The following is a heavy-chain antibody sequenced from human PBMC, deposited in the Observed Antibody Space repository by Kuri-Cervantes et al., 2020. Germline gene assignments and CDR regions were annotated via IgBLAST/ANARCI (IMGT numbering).Heavy chain of an antibody. Sequence: SETLSLTCAVYGRSFSGYYWNWIRQPPGKGLEWIGEINHSRSTNYNSSLKSRVTISVDTSKNQFSLKLSSVTAADTAVYYCARGVGKRKLKEYYFDYWGQGTLVTVSS. D-gene: IGHD4-23*01. V-gene: IGHV4-34*01. CDR2: INHSRST. CDR1: GRSFSGYY. J-gene: IGHJ4*02. CDR3: ARGVGKRKLKEYYFDY.